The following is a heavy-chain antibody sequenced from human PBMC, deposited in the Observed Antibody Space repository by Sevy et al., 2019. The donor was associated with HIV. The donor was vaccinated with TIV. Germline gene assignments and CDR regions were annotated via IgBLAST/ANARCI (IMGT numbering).Heavy chain of an antibody. CDR3: PRDLHPPGPVRGTNFDY. J-gene: IGHJ4*02. D-gene: IGHD1-1*01. CDR2: ISYEGSNI. CDR1: ALTFTRYA. Sequence: GGSLRLSCAASALTFTRYAFHWVRQAPGKGPEWLGVISYEGSNIYYGPSVKGRFTISRDNSKNTLYLQMNDMRTDDSAWYCDPRDLHPPGPVRGTNFDYWGRGTLVTVSS. V-gene: IGHV3-30*03.